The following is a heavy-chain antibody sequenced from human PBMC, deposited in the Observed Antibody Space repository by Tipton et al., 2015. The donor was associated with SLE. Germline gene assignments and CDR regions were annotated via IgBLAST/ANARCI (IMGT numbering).Heavy chain of an antibody. V-gene: IGHV3-15*01. J-gene: IGHJ3*02. Sequence: GSLRLSCAASGFTFSNAWMSWVRPAPGKGLEWVGRIKSKTDGGTTDYAAPVKGRFTISRDDSKNTLYLQMNSLKTEDTAVYYCTTAPYYDSSGRYAFDIWGQGTMVTVSS. CDR2: IKSKTDGGTT. D-gene: IGHD3-22*01. CDR3: TTAPYYDSSGRYAFDI. CDR1: GFTFSNAW.